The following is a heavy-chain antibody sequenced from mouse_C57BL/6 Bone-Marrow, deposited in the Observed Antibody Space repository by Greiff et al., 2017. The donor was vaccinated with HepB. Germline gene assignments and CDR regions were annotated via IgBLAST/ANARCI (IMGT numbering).Heavy chain of an antibody. D-gene: IGHD4-1*01. J-gene: IGHJ2*01. V-gene: IGHV5-6*01. CDR2: ISSGGSYT. CDR1: GFTFSSYG. CDR3: ARQMNWDDY. Sequence: EVNLVESGGDLVKPGGSLKLSCAASGFTFSSYGMSWVRQTPDKRLEWVATISSGGSYTYYPDSVKGRFTISRDNAKNTLYLQMSSLKSEDTAMYYCARQMNWDDYWGQGTTLTVSS.